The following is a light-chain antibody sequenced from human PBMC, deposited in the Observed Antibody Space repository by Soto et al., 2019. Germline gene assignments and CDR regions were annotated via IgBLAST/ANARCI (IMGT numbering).Light chain of an antibody. V-gene: IGLV2-14*01. CDR3: SSYTSSSTYV. CDR2: DVS. J-gene: IGLJ1*01. Sequence: QSALTQPASVSGSPGQSITISCTGASSDVGGYNFVSWYQLHPGKAPKLIIYDVSNRPSGVSNRFSGSKSGNTASLTISGLQAEDEADYYCSSYTSSSTYVLGTGTKLTVL. CDR1: SSDVGGYNF.